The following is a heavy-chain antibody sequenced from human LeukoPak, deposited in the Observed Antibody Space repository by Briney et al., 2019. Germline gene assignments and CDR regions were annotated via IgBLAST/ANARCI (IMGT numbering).Heavy chain of an antibody. V-gene: IGHV1-69*05. D-gene: IGHD3-3*01. CDR2: IIPIFGTA. CDR3: AGGHPYDFWSGYWPPLDY. J-gene: IGHJ4*02. CDR1: VGTFNSHA. Sequence: SVKVSCKASVGTFNSHAVSWVRQAPGQGLEWMGGIIPIFGTANYAQKFQGRVTITTDESTSTAYMELSSLRSEDTAVYYCAGGHPYDFWSGYWPPLDYWGQGTLVTVSS.